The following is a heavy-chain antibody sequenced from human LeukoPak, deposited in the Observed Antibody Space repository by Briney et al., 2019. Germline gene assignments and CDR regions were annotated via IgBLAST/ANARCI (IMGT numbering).Heavy chain of an antibody. D-gene: IGHD5-18*01. CDR1: GFTFSSYS. CDR3: ARAGDTAMVTF. V-gene: IGHV3-21*01. CDR2: ISSSSSYI. J-gene: IGHJ4*02. Sequence: GSLRLSCAAPGFTFSSYSMNWVRQAPGKGLEWVSSISSSSSYIYYADSVKGRFTISRDNAKNSLYLQMNSLRAEDTAVYYCARAGDTAMVTFWGQGTLVTVSS.